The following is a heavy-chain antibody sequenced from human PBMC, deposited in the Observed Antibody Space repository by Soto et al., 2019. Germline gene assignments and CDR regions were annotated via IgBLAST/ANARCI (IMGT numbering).Heavy chain of an antibody. CDR1: GFTFSSYA. CDR2: ITGPGFNT. CDR3: AEEYPEFHGRNWYRLYNF. D-gene: IGHD6-13*01. J-gene: IGHJ4*02. Sequence: GGSLRLSCAASGFTFSSYAMSWVRQAPGKGLEWVSAITGPGFNTFYADSVKGRFTISRDNSDNTVHLQMNSLRADDTAIYYCAEEYPEFHGRNWYRLYNFWGQGILVTVSS. V-gene: IGHV3-23*01.